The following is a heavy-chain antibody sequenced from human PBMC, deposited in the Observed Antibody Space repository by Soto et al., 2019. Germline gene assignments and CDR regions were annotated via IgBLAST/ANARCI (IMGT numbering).Heavy chain of an antibody. CDR3: ARGSPSSSWYLNWFDP. D-gene: IGHD6-13*01. CDR1: GGSISSYY. Sequence: PSETLSLTCTVSGGSISSYYWSWIRQPPGKGLEWIGYIYYSGSTNYNPSLKSRVTISVDTSKNQFSLKLSSVTAADTAVYYCARGSPSSSWYLNWFDPWGQGTLVTVS. V-gene: IGHV4-59*01. CDR2: IYYSGST. J-gene: IGHJ5*02.